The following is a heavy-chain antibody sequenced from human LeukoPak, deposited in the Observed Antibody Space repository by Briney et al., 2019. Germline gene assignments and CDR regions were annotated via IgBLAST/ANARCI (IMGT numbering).Heavy chain of an antibody. D-gene: IGHD3-22*01. CDR3: ARLVDYYDGSGYPYYYYYMDV. Sequence: SETLSLTCTVSGGSISSSGYYWGWIRQPPGKGREWIGNIYYSGSTYYNPSLKSRVTISVDTSKNQFSLKVTSVTAADTAVYYCARLVDYYDGSGYPYYYYYMDVWGKGTTVTVSS. J-gene: IGHJ6*03. CDR2: IYYSGST. CDR1: GGSISSSGYY. V-gene: IGHV4-39*01.